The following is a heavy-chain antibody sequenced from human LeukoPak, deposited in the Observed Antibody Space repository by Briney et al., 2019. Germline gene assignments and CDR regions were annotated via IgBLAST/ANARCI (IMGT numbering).Heavy chain of an antibody. J-gene: IGHJ4*02. D-gene: IGHD3-10*01. CDR3: ARDRGWSITMVRGVFDY. CDR1: GGSISSGGYY. Sequence: SETLSLTCTVSGGSISSGGYYWSWIRQHPGKGLEWIGYIYYGGSTYYNPSLKSRVTIPVDTSKNQFSLKLSSVTAADTAVYYCARDRGWSITMVRGVFDYWGQGTLVTVSS. V-gene: IGHV4-31*03. CDR2: IYYGGST.